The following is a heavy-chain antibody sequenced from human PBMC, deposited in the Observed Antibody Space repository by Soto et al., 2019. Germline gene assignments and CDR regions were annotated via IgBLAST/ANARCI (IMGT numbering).Heavy chain of an antibody. Sequence: QVQLVQSGAEVKKPGASVKVSCKASGYNIIDYDITWVRQATGQGLDWMGWMNPRSGDAVYAQTFQDRLTMSADISASTMFLELSSLKSDDTAIYYCARVHYGDVLCEDFWGQGTLVTVSS. J-gene: IGHJ4*02. CDR3: ARVHYGDVLCEDF. CDR2: MNPRSGDA. D-gene: IGHD4-17*01. V-gene: IGHV1-8*02. CDR1: GYNIIDYD.